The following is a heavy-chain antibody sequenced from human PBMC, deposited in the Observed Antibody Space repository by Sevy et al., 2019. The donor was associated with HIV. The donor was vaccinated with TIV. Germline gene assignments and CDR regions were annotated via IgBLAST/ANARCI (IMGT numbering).Heavy chain of an antibody. V-gene: IGHV1-24*01. Sequence: ASVKVSCKVSGYTLTELSMHWVRQAPGKGLEWMGGFEPQGGETVYAQRFQGRLTMTEDTSTDTAYMELSSLRAEDTAVYFCATGDISTIVISALDVWGQGTMVTVSS. CDR3: ATGDISTIVISALDV. J-gene: IGHJ3*01. D-gene: IGHD3-22*01. CDR2: FEPQGGET. CDR1: GYTLTELS.